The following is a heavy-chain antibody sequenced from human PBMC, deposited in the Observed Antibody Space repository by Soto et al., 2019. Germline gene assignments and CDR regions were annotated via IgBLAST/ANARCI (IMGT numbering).Heavy chain of an antibody. Sequence: GESLKISCKGSGYSFTSYWIGWVRQMPGKGLEWMGIIYPGDSDTRYSPPFQGQVTISADKSISTAYLQWSSLKASDTAMYYCTRSLCGGDCYWPDAFDIWGQGTMVTVSS. D-gene: IGHD2-21*01. CDR2: IYPGDSDT. J-gene: IGHJ3*02. CDR3: TRSLCGGDCYWPDAFDI. V-gene: IGHV5-51*01. CDR1: GYSFTSYW.